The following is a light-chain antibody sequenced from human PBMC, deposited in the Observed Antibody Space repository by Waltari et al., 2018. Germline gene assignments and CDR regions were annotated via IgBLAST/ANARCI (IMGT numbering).Light chain of an antibody. J-gene: IGLJ1*01. CDR1: SSNIGDYNL. CDR3: CSYAGRYTNYV. V-gene: IGLV2-23*02. Sequence: QSALTQPASVSGSPGQSITIPCTGTSSNIGDYNLVSWFQHHPGHVPELVVYYFNKRPSGISDRFSGSKSDNKASLTISGRQADDEADYYCCSYAGRYTNYVFGSGTKVTVL. CDR2: YFN.